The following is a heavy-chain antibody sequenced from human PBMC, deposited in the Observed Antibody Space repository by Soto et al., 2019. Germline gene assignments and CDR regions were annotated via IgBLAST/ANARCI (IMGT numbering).Heavy chain of an antibody. Sequence: QVQLVESGGGVVQPGRSLRLSCAASGFTFSNYGMHWVRQAPGKGLEWVAVIWYDGSNKYYADSVKGRFTISRDNSKNTLYLQMNSLSAEATAVYYCARSEVTTRYNYFDYWGQGTLVTVSS. D-gene: IGHD4-17*01. V-gene: IGHV3-33*01. J-gene: IGHJ4*02. CDR1: GFTFSNYG. CDR2: IWYDGSNK. CDR3: ARSEVTTRYNYFDY.